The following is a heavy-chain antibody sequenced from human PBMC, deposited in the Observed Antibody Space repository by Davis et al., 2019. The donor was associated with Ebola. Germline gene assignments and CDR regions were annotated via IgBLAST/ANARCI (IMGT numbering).Heavy chain of an antibody. J-gene: IGHJ5*02. D-gene: IGHD3-3*01. CDR3: ARGRFRVGSFLEFDP. CDR2: ISAYNGNT. CDR1: GYTFTSYG. V-gene: IGHV1-18*01. Sequence: ASVKVSCKASGYTFTSYGISWVRQAPGQGLEWMRWISAYNGNTNYAQKLQGRVTMTTDTSTSTAYMELRSLRSDDTAVYYCARGRFRVGSFLEFDPWGQGTLVTVSS.